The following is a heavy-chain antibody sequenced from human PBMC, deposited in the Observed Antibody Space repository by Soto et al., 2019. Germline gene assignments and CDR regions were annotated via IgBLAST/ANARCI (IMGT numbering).Heavy chain of an antibody. J-gene: IGHJ6*02. D-gene: IGHD2-15*01. CDR1: GGSINDYY. CDR2: VYNKGST. V-gene: IGHV4-59*01. CDR3: AREESYCSGATCYNYGMDV. Sequence: SETLSLTCAVSGGSINDYYWNWIRQTPGQGLEWIGHVYNKGSTNYNPSLKSRVTISVDTSKKQFSLKLSSVTAADTAVYYCAREESYCSGATCYNYGMDVWGQGTTVTVSS.